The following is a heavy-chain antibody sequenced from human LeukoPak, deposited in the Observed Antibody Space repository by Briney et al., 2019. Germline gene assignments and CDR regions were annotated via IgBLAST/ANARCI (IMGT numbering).Heavy chain of an antibody. V-gene: IGHV4-59*01. D-gene: IGHD6-13*01. CDR3: ARAGGSSWYNWFDP. J-gene: IGHJ5*02. CDR1: GGSFSGYY. Sequence: PSETLSLTCAVYGGSFSGYYWSWIRQPPGKGLEWIGYTYYSGSTNYNPSLKSRVTISVDTSKNQFSLKLSSVTAADTAVYYCARAGGSSWYNWFDPWGQGTLVTVSS. CDR2: TYYSGST.